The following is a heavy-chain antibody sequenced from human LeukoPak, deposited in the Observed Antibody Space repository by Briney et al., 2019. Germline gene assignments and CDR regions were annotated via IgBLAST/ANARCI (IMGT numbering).Heavy chain of an antibody. V-gene: IGHV4-59*01. CDR2: IYYSGST. D-gene: IGHD3-16*01. J-gene: IGHJ5*02. Sequence: SETLSLTCAVSGGSISSYYWNWIRQPPGKGLEWIGYIYYSGSTNYNPSLKSRVTISLDTSKNQFSLNLTSVTAADTAVYYCARFTPQGYGWGGYNRFDPWGQGTPVTVSS. CDR3: ARFTPQGYGWGGYNRFDP. CDR1: GGSISSYY.